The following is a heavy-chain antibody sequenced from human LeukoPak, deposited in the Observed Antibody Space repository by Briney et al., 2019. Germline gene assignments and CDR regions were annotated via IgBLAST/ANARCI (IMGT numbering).Heavy chain of an antibody. J-gene: IGHJ4*02. CDR3: AATPRAIVGATTVY. D-gene: IGHD1-26*01. CDR2: ISWNSGSI. Sequence: TGGSLRLSCAASGFTFDDYTMHWVRQAPGKGLEWVSGISWNSGSIGYADSVKGRFTISRDNAKNSLYLQMNSLRAEDMALYYCAATPRAIVGATTVYWGQGSLVTVSS. CDR1: GFTFDDYT. V-gene: IGHV3-9*03.